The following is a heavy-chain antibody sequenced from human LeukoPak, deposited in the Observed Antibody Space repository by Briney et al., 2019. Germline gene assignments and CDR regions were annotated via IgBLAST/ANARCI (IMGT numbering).Heavy chain of an antibody. V-gene: IGHV3-21*01. J-gene: IGHJ3*02. CDR1: GFTFSNYS. Sequence: GGSLRLSCAASGFTFSNYSINGVRQAPGKGLEWVSSISSSSTYIYYADSVKGRFTISRDNAKNSLYLQMNSLRAEDTAVYYCARDQWFDTWGQGTMVTVPS. D-gene: IGHD2-8*01. CDR2: ISSSSTYI. CDR3: ARDQWFDT.